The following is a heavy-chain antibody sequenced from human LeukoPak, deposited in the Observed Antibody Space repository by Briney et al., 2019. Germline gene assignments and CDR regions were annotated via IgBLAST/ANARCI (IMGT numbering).Heavy chain of an antibody. V-gene: IGHV3-20*04. D-gene: IGHD1-7*01. CDR2: INWNGGST. CDR3: ARAGLYNWNYEGTAYFDY. J-gene: IGHJ4*02. CDR1: GFTFDDYG. Sequence: GGSLRLSCAASGFTFDDYGMSWVRQAPGKGLEWVSGINWNGGSTGYADSVKGRFTISRDNAKNSLYLQMNSLGAEDTALYYCARAGLYNWNYEGTAYFDYWGQGTLVTVSS.